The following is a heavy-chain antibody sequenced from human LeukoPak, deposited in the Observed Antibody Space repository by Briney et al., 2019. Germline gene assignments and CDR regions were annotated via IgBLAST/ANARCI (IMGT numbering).Heavy chain of an antibody. CDR3: AREESSYYYDSSGYGDVDY. D-gene: IGHD3-22*01. V-gene: IGHV1-2*02. Sequence: ASVKVSCKASGYTFTGYYMHWVRQAPGQGLEWIGWINPNSGGTNYAQKFQGRVTMTRDTSISTAYTELSRLRSDDTAVYYCAREESSYYYDSSGYGDVDYWGQGTLVTVSS. CDR1: GYTFTGYY. J-gene: IGHJ4*02. CDR2: INPNSGGT.